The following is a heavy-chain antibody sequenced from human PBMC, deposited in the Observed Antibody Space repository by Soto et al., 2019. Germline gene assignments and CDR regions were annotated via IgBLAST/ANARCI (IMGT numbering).Heavy chain of an antibody. D-gene: IGHD6-19*01. V-gene: IGHV3-48*02. CDR1: GVTFSDYS. CDR2: IRSSGSTI. J-gene: IGHJ1*01. CDR3: ARGDFSIGGWSAELFQH. Sequence: EVQLVDSGGGLVQPGGSLRLSCAASGVTFSDYSMNWVRQAPGKGLEWVAYIRSSGSTIFYADSVKGRFTSSRDNAKKSLYLQMNSLRDEDTAVFYCARGDFSIGGWSAELFQHWGQGTLVTVSS.